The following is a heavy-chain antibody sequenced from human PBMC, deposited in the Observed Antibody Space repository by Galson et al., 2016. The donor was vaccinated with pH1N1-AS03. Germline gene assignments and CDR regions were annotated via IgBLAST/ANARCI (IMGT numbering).Heavy chain of an antibody. CDR2: ISDSGSTT. CDR1: GLGFSNHV. D-gene: IGHD5-24*01. V-gene: IGHV3-23*01. J-gene: IGHJ3*02. CDR3: ATVNAEMDDAFDI. Sequence: SLRLSCAASGLGFSNHVMSWVRQAPGKGLHWVSTISDSGSTTYHGDSVKGRFTTSRDNSQNTLFLHMNSLRAEDTALYYCATVNAEMDDAFDIWGRGTMVTVSS.